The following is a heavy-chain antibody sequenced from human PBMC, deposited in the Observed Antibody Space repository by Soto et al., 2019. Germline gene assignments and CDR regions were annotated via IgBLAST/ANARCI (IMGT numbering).Heavy chain of an antibody. Sequence: QVQLVQSGAEVKKPGASVKVSCKASGYTFTTYGITWVRQAPRQGLEWMGWISTNNGNTNYALKFQGRVSMTTDTSTNTAYMELRSLRSDDTAVYYCARAGAQWLGNYWGQGTLVTVSS. V-gene: IGHV1-18*01. J-gene: IGHJ4*02. CDR1: GYTFTTYG. CDR2: ISTNNGNT. D-gene: IGHD6-19*01. CDR3: ARAGAQWLGNY.